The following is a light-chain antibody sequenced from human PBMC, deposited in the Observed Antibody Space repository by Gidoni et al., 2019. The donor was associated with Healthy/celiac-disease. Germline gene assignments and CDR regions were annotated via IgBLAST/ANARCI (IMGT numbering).Light chain of an antibody. Sequence: DIVMTQSPDSLAVSLGESATINCKSRQSVLYSSNNKNYLAWYQQKPGQPPKLLIYWASTRESGVPDRFSGSGSGTDFTLTISSLQAEDVAVYYCQQYYSTPRTFGPGTKVDIK. J-gene: IGKJ3*01. CDR3: QQYYSTPRT. CDR1: QSVLYSSNNKNY. CDR2: WAS. V-gene: IGKV4-1*01.